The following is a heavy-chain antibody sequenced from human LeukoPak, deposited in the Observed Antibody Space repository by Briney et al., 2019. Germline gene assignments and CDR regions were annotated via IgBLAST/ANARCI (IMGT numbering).Heavy chain of an antibody. CDR1: GFTFSSYG. CDR2: ISYDGSNK. J-gene: IGHJ4*02. V-gene: IGHV3-30*03. CDR3: ARESHYFDY. Sequence: GRSLRLSCAASGFTFSSYGMHWVRQAPGKGLEWVAVISYDGSNKYYADSVKGRFTISRDNSKNTLYLQMNSLRAEDTAVYYCARESHYFDYWGQGTLVTVSS.